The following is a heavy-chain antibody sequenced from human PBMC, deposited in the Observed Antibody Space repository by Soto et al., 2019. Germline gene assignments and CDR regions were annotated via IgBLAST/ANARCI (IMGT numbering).Heavy chain of an antibody. D-gene: IGHD6-13*01. V-gene: IGHV5-51*01. CDR1: GYSFTSYW. J-gene: IGHJ6*02. CDR3: ARHFPGIAAADLYYYYGMDV. CDR2: IYPGDSDT. Sequence: GESLKISCKGSGYSFTSYWIGWVRQMPGKGLEWMGIIYPGDSDTRYSPSFQGQVTISADKSISTAYLQWSSLKASNTAMYYCARHFPGIAAADLYYYYGMDVWGQGTTVTVSS.